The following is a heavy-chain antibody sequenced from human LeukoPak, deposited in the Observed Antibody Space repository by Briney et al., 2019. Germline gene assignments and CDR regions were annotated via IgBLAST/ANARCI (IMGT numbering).Heavy chain of an antibody. CDR1: GGSISSYY. Sequence: SETLSLTCTVSGGSISSYYWSWLRQPPGKGLEWLGYIYYSGSTNYNPSLKSRVTISVDTSKNQFSLKLSSVTAADTAVYYCARHKYYYDSSGYFPDAFDIWGQGTMVTVSS. J-gene: IGHJ3*02. D-gene: IGHD3-22*01. CDR2: IYYSGST. V-gene: IGHV4-59*08. CDR3: ARHKYYYDSSGYFPDAFDI.